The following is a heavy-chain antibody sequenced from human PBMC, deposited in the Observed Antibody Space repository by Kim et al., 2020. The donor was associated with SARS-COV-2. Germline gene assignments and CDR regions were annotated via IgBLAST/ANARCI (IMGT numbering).Heavy chain of an antibody. J-gene: IGHJ6*02. Sequence: PSLQSRVTISVDTSKNQFSLKLSSVTAADTAVYYCAGEVALVGDYYYYGMDVWGQGTTVTVSS. V-gene: IGHV4-39*01. CDR3: AGEVALVGDYYYYGMDV. D-gene: IGHD3-10*01.